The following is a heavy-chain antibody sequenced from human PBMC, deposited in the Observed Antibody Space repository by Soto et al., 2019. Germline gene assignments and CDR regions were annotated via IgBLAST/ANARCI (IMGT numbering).Heavy chain of an antibody. V-gene: IGHV1-69*01. D-gene: IGHD6-19*01. CDR1: GGSFSTNE. Sequence: QVPLEQSGAEVKKPGTSVKVSCKAYGGSFSTNEIDWVRQAPGQGLEWMGRIFPKVGTADYAQKFEGRLSIIADESTSTVFMELSRLISADTAVYFCARARYSSRWGTFDRWGQGTQVAVSS. CDR2: IFPKVGTA. CDR3: ARARYSSRWGTFDR. J-gene: IGHJ4*02.